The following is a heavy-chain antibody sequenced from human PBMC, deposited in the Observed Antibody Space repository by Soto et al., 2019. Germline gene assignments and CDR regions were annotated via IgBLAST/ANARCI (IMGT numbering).Heavy chain of an antibody. CDR3: ARPYYDSSGYPFDY. Sequence: PGGSLRLSCAASGFTFSSYGMHWVRQAPGKGLEWVAVIWYDGSNKYYADSVKGRFTISRDNSKNTLYLQMNSLRAEDTAVYYCARPYYDSSGYPFDYWGQGTLVTVSS. D-gene: IGHD3-22*01. J-gene: IGHJ4*02. CDR1: GFTFSSYG. CDR2: IWYDGSNK. V-gene: IGHV3-33*01.